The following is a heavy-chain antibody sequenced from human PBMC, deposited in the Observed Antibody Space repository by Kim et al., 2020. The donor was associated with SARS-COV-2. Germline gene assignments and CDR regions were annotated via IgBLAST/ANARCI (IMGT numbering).Heavy chain of an antibody. Sequence: IHYSGSTNSNPSPKSRVTISVDTATNQFSLKLSCATAADTAGYYWARGFDYWGQGTLVTVSS. CDR3: ARGFDY. J-gene: IGHJ4*02. V-gene: IGHV4-59*09. CDR2: IHYSGST.